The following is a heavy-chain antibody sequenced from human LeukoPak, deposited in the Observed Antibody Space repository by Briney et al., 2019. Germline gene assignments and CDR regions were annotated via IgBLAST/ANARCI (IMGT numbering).Heavy chain of an antibody. V-gene: IGHV1-46*01. CDR3: AREVPENFNFDY. J-gene: IGHJ4*02. D-gene: IGHD2/OR15-2a*01. Sequence: ASVKVSCKASGYSFTSYYTHWVRQAPGQGLEWMGIIKPSGGSTLYAQKFQGRVTVTSDMSTSTVYVELSSLRSEDTAVYYCAREVPENFNFDYWGQGTLVTVSS. CDR2: IKPSGGST. CDR1: GYSFTSYY.